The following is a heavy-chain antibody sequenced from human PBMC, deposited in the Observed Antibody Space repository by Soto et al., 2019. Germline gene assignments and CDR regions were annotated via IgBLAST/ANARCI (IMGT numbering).Heavy chain of an antibody. CDR2: IIPIFGTA. CDR1: GGTFSSYA. J-gene: IGHJ2*01. Sequence: GASVKVSCKASGGTFSSYAISWVRQAPGQGLEWMGGIIPIFGTANYAQKFQGRVTITADESTSTAYMELSGLRSEDTAVYYCARSSRLRPLYWYFDLWGRGTLVTVSS. V-gene: IGHV1-69*13. CDR3: ARSSRLRPLYWYFDL. D-gene: IGHD2-21*01.